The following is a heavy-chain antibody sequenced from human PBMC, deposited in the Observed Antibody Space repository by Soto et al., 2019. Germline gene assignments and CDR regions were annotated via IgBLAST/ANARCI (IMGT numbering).Heavy chain of an antibody. CDR1: GGTFSSYA. Sequence: SVKVSCKASGGTFSSYAISWVRQAPGQGLEWMGGIIPIFGTANYAQKFQGRVTNTADEATSTAYMELSSLRSEDTAVYYCARVPSDYDILTGYYYYYDGMDVWGQGTTVTVSS. V-gene: IGHV1-69*13. CDR3: ARVPSDYDILTGYYYYYDGMDV. J-gene: IGHJ6*02. D-gene: IGHD3-9*01. CDR2: IIPIFGTA.